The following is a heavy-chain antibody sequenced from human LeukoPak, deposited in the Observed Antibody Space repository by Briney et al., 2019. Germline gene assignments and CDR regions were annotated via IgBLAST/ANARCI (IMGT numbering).Heavy chain of an antibody. V-gene: IGHV4-39*07. CDR2: IYYSGST. CDR3: ARAHSSGWPHMFDP. J-gene: IGHJ5*02. CDR1: GGSISSSSYY. Sequence: SETLSLTCTVSGGSISSSSYYWGWIRQPPGKGLEWIGSIYYSGSTYYNPSLKSRVTISIDTSKNQFSLKVSSVTAADTAVYYCARAHSSGWPHMFDPWGQGTLVTVPS. D-gene: IGHD6-19*01.